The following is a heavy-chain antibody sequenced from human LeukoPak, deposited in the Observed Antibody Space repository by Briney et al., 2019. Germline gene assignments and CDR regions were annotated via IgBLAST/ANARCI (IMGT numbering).Heavy chain of an antibody. V-gene: IGHV3-48*03. J-gene: IGHJ4*02. Sequence: GGSLRLSCAASGFTFSSYEMNWVRQAPGKGLEWVSYISSSGNILYYADSVKGRFTISRDNAKNSLYLQMNNLRAEDTAVYYCAREYGSLPTFDYWGLGTLVTVSS. CDR1: GFTFSSYE. D-gene: IGHD6-19*01. CDR2: ISSSGNIL. CDR3: AREYGSLPTFDY.